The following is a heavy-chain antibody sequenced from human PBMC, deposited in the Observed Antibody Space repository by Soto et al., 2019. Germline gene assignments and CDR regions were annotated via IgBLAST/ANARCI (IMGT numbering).Heavy chain of an antibody. J-gene: IGHJ6*04. CDR3: SRDSHSQQPNHRWGGGYGDV. D-gene: IGHD6-13*01. CDR2: IYFSGST. CDR1: GGSIRTGGYY. Sequence: QVQLQESGPGLVKPSQTLSLTCAVSGGSIRTGGYYWSWILQHPGKDLEWIGSIYFSGSTYYNPSLTSRVTISIATPKNQFSLKLSSVTAADTAMYYCSRDSHSQQPNHRWGGGYGDVWGKGTTVTVSS. V-gene: IGHV4-31*11.